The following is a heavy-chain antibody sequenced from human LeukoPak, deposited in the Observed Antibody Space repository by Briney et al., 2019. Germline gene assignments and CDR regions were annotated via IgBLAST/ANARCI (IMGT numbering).Heavy chain of an antibody. CDR1: GVTFSRFW. Sequence: GGSLRLSCAASGVTFSRFWMSWVRQAPGKGLEWVANINQAGSEKYYVDSVKGRFTITRDNAKNSLYLLMNSLRAEDTAVYYCASASPAADYWGQGTLVTVSS. D-gene: IGHD2-2*01. V-gene: IGHV3-7*01. J-gene: IGHJ4*02. CDR3: ASASPAADY. CDR2: INQAGSEK.